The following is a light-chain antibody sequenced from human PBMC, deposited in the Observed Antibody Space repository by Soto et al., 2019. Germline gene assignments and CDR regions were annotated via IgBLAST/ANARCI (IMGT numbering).Light chain of an antibody. Sequence: EIVMTQCPATLSVSPGETATLACRASQSLTSYLAWYQQKPDQAPRLLIYGISTRATDIPARFSGSGSGTEFTLTISSLEPEDFAVYYCQQHSDSITFGQGTRLDIK. CDR3: QQHSDSIT. J-gene: IGKJ5*01. CDR2: GIS. V-gene: IGKV3-15*01. CDR1: QSLTSY.